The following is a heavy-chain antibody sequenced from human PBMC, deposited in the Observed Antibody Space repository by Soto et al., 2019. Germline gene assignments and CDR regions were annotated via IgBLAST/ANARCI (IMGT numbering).Heavy chain of an antibody. CDR3: VREGSGWYARGSLDL. Sequence: GGSLRLSCAASEFTFNTYAMNWVRQAPGKGLEWVSAISASGGSASYADSVQGRFIISRVNSKNTLYLQMNSLRAEDAAIYYCVREGSGWYARGSLDLWGRGTMVTVSS. J-gene: IGHJ3*01. CDR2: ISASGGSA. V-gene: IGHV3-23*01. D-gene: IGHD6-13*01. CDR1: EFTFNTYA.